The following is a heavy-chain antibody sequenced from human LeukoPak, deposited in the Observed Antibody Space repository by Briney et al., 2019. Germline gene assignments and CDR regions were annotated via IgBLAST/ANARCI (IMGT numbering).Heavy chain of an antibody. CDR1: GFTFSSYG. CDR3: AKDWEDYDILTGYYYYYYMDV. Sequence: QSGGSLRLSCAASGFTFSSYGMSWVRQAPGKGLEWVSAISGSGGSTYYADSVKGRFTISRDNSKNTLYLQMNSLRAEDTAVYYCAKDWEDYDILTGYYYYYYMDVWGKGTTVTISS. J-gene: IGHJ6*03. V-gene: IGHV3-23*01. D-gene: IGHD3-9*01. CDR2: ISGSGGST.